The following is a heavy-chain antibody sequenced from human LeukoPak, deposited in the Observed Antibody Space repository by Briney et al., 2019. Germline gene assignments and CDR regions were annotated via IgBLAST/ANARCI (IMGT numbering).Heavy chain of an antibody. Sequence: SETLSLTCTVSGGSISSGGYYWSWIRQPPGKGLEWIGYIYHSGSTYYNPSLKSRVTISVDRSKNQFSLKLSSVTAADTAVYYCARAPPIYNWNHVGYFDLWGRGTLVTVSS. CDR2: IYHSGST. CDR1: GGSISSGGYY. V-gene: IGHV4-30-2*01. J-gene: IGHJ2*01. D-gene: IGHD1-20*01. CDR3: ARAPPIYNWNHVGYFDL.